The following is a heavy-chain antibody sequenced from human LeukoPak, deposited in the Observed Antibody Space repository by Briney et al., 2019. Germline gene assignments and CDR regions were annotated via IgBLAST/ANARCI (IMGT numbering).Heavy chain of an antibody. CDR3: AKERPEEYYGSGSYFDY. CDR2: IADEDGRNE. J-gene: IGHJ4*02. D-gene: IGHD3-10*01. CDR1: GFTFRSYV. Sequence: PGGSLRLSCAASGFTFRSYVMHWVRQAPGKGLEWVAAIADEDGRNEYHADSVKGRFTISRDNSKNTVYLQMNSLRAEDTAVYYCAKERPEEYYGSGSYFDYWAQRTLVTVSS. V-gene: IGHV3-30*18.